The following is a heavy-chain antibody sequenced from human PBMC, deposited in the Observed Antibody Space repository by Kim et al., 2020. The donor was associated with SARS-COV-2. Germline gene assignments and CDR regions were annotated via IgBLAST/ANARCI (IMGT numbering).Heavy chain of an antibody. CDR2: IKQDGSEK. D-gene: IGHD3-9*01. Sequence: GGSLRLSCAASGFTFSSYWMSWVRQAPGKGLEWVANIKQDGSEKYYVDSVKGRFTISRDNAKTSLYLQMNRLRAEDTAVYYCAREEGTYYDMLTAYDYWGQGTLVTVSS. V-gene: IGHV3-7*03. J-gene: IGHJ4*02. CDR3: AREEGTYYDMLTAYDY. CDR1: GFTFSSYW.